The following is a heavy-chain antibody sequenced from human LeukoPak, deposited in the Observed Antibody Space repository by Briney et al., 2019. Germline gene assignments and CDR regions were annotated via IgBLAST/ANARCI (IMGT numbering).Heavy chain of an antibody. CDR1: GYTFTSYG. V-gene: IGHV1-18*01. CDR3: ARDPVDYDFWSGFDAFDI. J-gene: IGHJ3*02. D-gene: IGHD3-3*01. Sequence: AVKVSCKASGYTFTSYGISWVRQAPGQGLEWMGWISTYNGNTNYAQKLQGRVTMTTDTSTSTAYMELRSMRSDDTDVYYCARDPVDYDFWSGFDAFDIWGQGTMVTVSS. CDR2: ISTYNGNT.